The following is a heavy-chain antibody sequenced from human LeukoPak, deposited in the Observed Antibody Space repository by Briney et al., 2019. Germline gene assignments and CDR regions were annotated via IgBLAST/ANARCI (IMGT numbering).Heavy chain of an antibody. CDR3: AKAYYYGSGSYFVAFDC. Sequence: GGSLRLSCAASGFTFSIYAMTWVRQAPGEGLEWVSSLSGRGDNTFYADSVKGRFTISRDNSENTLHLQMNSLRAEDTAVYYCAKAYYYGSGSYFVAFDCWGQGTLVTVSS. V-gene: IGHV3-23*01. J-gene: IGHJ4*02. CDR2: LSGRGDNT. CDR1: GFTFSIYA. D-gene: IGHD3-10*01.